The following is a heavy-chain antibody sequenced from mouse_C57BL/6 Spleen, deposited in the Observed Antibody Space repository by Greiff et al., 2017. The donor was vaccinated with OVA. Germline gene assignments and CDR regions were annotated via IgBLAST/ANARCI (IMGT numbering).Heavy chain of an antibody. V-gene: IGHV1-50*01. CDR2: IDPSDSYT. D-gene: IGHD2-3*01. J-gene: IGHJ3*01. CDR1: GYTFTSYW. Sequence: QVQLKQPGAELVKPGASVKLSCKASGYTFTSYWMQWVKQRPGQGLEWIGEIDPSDSYTNYNQKFKGKATLTVDTSSSTAYMQLSSLTSEDSAVYYCARDGYPFAYWGQGTLVTVSA. CDR3: ARDGYPFAY.